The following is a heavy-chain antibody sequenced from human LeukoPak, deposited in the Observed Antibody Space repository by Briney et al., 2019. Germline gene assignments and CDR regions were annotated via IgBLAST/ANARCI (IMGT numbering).Heavy chain of an antibody. J-gene: IGHJ4*02. Sequence: GVSLRLSCAASGFTFSSYAMHWVRQAPGKGLEWVAVIWCDGSNKYYADCVKDRFTISRDNSKNTLYMQMNSLRAEDTAVYYCARDKSPPEYYDSSGIFDYWGQGTLVTVSS. CDR3: ARDKSPPEYYDSSGIFDY. CDR1: GFTFSSYA. CDR2: IWCDGSNK. V-gene: IGHV3-33*08. D-gene: IGHD3-22*01.